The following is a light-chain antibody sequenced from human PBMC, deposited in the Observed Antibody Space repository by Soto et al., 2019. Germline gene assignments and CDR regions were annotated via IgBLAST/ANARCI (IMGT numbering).Light chain of an antibody. V-gene: IGKV1-9*01. CDR2: AAS. J-gene: IGKJ4*01. CDR3: QQLNTYPLT. CDR1: QGISSY. Sequence: DIQMTQSPSTLSASVGDRFTITCRASQGISSYLAWYQQKPGKAPNLLIYAASTLQSGVPSRFSGSESGTEFTLTISSLQPEDFATYYCQQLNTYPLTFGGGTKVDIK.